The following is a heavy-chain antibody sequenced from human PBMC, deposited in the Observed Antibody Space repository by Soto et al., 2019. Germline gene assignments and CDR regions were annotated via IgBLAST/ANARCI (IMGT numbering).Heavy chain of an antibody. Sequence: EVQLVESGGGLVQPGGSLRLSCAASGFIFSDFWMTWFRQSPGKGLEWVANMNPDGTVINYADSVKGRFTISRDNAEKSLYLQVNSLRAEDTAVFYSARHGHYCIDVWCRGNTVRVSS. CDR2: MNPDGTVI. CDR3: ARHGHYCIDV. CDR1: GFIFSDFW. V-gene: IGHV3-7*01. J-gene: IGHJ6*04.